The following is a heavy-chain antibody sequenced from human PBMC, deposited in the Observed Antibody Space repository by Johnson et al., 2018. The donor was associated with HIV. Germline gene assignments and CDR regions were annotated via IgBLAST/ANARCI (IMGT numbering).Heavy chain of an antibody. CDR2: IYSGGST. D-gene: IGHD3-22*01. CDR1: GFTFSSYW. CDR3: ARGEYYYDSSGYSNTPDAFDI. V-gene: IGHV3-66*01. J-gene: IGHJ3*02. Sequence: VQLVESGGGFVQPGGSLRLSCAASGFTFSSYWMTWVRQAPGKGLEWVSVIYSGGSTYYADSVKGRFTISRANSKNTLYLQMNSLRAEDTAVYYCARGEYYYDSSGYSNTPDAFDIWGQGTMVTVSS.